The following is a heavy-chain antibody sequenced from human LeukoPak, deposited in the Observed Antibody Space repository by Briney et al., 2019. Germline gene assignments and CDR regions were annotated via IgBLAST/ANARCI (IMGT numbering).Heavy chain of an antibody. V-gene: IGHV4-30-4*01. D-gene: IGHD3-22*01. CDR3: ARDGLYYYDSSGYPYGMDV. CDR2: IYYSGST. CDR1: GGSISSGDYY. Sequence: SETLSLTCTVSGGSISSGDYYWRWIRQPPGKGLEWIGYIYYSGSTYYNPSLKSRVTISVDTSKNQFSLKLSSVTAADTAVYYCARDGLYYYDSSGYPYGMDVWGQGTTVTVSS. J-gene: IGHJ6*02.